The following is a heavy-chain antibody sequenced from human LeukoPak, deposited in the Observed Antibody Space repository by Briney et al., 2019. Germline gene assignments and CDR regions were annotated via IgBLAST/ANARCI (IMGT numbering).Heavy chain of an antibody. CDR2: IWYDGSNQ. D-gene: IGHD2-15*01. CDR3: AKDQSDITALDAFDI. CDR1: GFTFSNYG. Sequence: GSLRLSCITSGFTFSNYGFHWVRQAPGKGLEWTAAIWYDGSNQYYPDSVKGRFTISRDNSKNTLYLQMNSLRAEDTAVYYCAKDQSDITALDAFDIWGQGTMVTVSS. J-gene: IGHJ3*02. V-gene: IGHV3-33*06.